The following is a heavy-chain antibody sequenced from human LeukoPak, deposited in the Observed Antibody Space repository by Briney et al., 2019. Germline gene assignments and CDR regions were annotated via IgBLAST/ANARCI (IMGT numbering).Heavy chain of an antibody. V-gene: IGHV3-33*08. CDR1: GFTFSSCG. CDR3: ARDQAGDYGDPRPVYYFDY. CDR2: IWYDGSNK. D-gene: IGHD4-17*01. Sequence: PGRSQRLSCVASGFTFSSCGMHWVRQAPGKGLEWVAVIWYDGSNKYYADSVKGRFTISRDNSKNTLYLQMNSLRAEDTAVYYCARDQAGDYGDPRPVYYFDYWGQGTLVTVSS. J-gene: IGHJ4*02.